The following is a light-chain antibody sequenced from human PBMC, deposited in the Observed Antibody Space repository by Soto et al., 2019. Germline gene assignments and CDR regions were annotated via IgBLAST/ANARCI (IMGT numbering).Light chain of an antibody. CDR1: QSGFSFY. V-gene: IGKV3-20*01. Sequence: EIVLTQSPGTLSFSPGERATLSCRASQSGFSFYLAWFQQKPDQAHRLLIYGASSRATGIPDRFSGSGSGTDFTLTISRLEHEDVAVYYCHQYGSSTWTLGQGTKVEIK. J-gene: IGKJ1*01. CDR2: GAS. CDR3: HQYGSSTWT.